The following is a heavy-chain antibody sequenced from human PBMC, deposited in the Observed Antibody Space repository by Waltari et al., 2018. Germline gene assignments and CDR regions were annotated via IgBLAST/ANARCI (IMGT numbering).Heavy chain of an antibody. V-gene: IGHV4-59*11. CDR3: AREGVMDAFDI. CDR1: GGSISSHY. J-gene: IGHJ3*02. D-gene: IGHD2-21*01. Sequence: QVQLQESGPGLVKPSETLSLTCTVSGGSISSHYWSWIRQPPGKGLEWIGYIYYSGSTNYNPSLKSRVTISVDTSKNQFSLKLSSVTAADTAVYYCAREGVMDAFDIWGQGTMVTVSS. CDR2: IYYSGST.